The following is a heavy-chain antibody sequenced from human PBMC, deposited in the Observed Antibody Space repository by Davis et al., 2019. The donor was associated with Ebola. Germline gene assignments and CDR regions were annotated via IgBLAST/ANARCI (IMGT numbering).Heavy chain of an antibody. V-gene: IGHV3-66*01. D-gene: IGHD3-9*01. CDR1: GFTFSSYA. Sequence: PGGSLRLSCAASGFTFSSYAMSWVRQAPGKGLEWVSVIYSGGSTYYADSVKGRFTISRDNSKNTLYLQMNSLRAEDTAVYYCARVYKSDILTGYYHDAFDIWGQGTMVTVSS. CDR3: ARVYKSDILTGYYHDAFDI. CDR2: IYSGGST. J-gene: IGHJ3*02.